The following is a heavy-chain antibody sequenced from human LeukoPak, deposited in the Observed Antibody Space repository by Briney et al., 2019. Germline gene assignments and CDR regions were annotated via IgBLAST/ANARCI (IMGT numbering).Heavy chain of an antibody. Sequence: GGSLRLSCATSGFTFSSYGIHWVRQAPGKGLEWVAIMWYDGINKYYADSVKGRLTLSRDNSKNTLYLQMNSLRAEDTAVYYCARDHADPRWGPEYWGQGTLVTVSS. V-gene: IGHV3-33*01. CDR3: ARDHADPRWGPEY. J-gene: IGHJ4*02. D-gene: IGHD3-16*01. CDR1: GFTFSSYG. CDR2: MWYDGINK.